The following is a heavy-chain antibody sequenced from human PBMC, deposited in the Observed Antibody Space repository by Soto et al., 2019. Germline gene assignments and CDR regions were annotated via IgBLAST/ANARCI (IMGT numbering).Heavy chain of an antibody. CDR1: GFTFSSYA. CDR3: LKDLYYDSSGLRVADGHFQH. Sequence: GGSLRLSCSASGFTFSSYAMHWVRQAPGKGLEYVSAISSNGGSTYYADSVKGRFTISRDNSKNTLYLQMSSLRAEDTAVYYCLKDLYYDSSGLRVADGHFQHWGQGTLVTVSS. J-gene: IGHJ1*01. V-gene: IGHV3-64D*08. CDR2: ISSNGGST. D-gene: IGHD3-22*01.